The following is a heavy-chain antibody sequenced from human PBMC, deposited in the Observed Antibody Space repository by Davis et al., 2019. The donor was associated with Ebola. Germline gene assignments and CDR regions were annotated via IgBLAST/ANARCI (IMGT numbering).Heavy chain of an antibody. Sequence: SVKVSCKASGGTFSSYAISWVRQAPGQGLEWMGGIIPILGIANYAQKFQGRVTITADESTSTAYMELSSLRSEDTAVYYCARVKYSTPDYWGQGTLVTVSS. J-gene: IGHJ4*02. V-gene: IGHV1-69*10. CDR3: ARVKYSTPDY. CDR2: IIPILGIA. CDR1: GGTFSSYA. D-gene: IGHD4-11*01.